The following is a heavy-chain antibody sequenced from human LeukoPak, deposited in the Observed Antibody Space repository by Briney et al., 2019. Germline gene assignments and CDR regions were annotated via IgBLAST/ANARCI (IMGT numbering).Heavy chain of an antibody. V-gene: IGHV3-21*01. CDR2: INSRSNYI. CDR3: ARDEGSSSWYGGLDY. J-gene: IGHJ4*02. CDR1: GFTFSTYS. Sequence: GGSLRLSCAASGFTFSTYSMNWVRQAPGKGLEWVSSINSRSNYIYYADSVKGRFTIFGDNAKNSLYLQMNSLRAEDTAVYYCARDEGSSSWYGGLDYWGRGALVTVSS. D-gene: IGHD6-13*01.